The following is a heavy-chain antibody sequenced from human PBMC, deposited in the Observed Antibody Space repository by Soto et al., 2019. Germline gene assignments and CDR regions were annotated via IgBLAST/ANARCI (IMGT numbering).Heavy chain of an antibody. J-gene: IGHJ6*02. V-gene: IGHV1-69*13. D-gene: IGHD3-3*01. CDR1: GGTFSSYA. CDR2: IIPIFGTA. CDR3: ARDNGGTVTIFGVVIGLHGMDV. Sequence: ASVKVSCKASGGTFSSYAISWVRQAPGQGLEWMGGIIPIFGTANYAQKFQGRVTITADESTSTAYMELSSLRSEDTAVYYCARDNGGTVTIFGVVIGLHGMDVWGQGTTVTVSS.